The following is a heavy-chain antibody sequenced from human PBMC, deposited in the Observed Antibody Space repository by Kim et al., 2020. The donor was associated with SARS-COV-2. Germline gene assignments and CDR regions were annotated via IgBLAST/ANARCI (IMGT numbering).Heavy chain of an antibody. CDR2: INPNSGGT. CDR1: GYTFTGYY. Sequence: ASVKVSCKASGYTFTGYYMHWVRQAPGQGLEWMGRINPNSGGTNYAQKFQGRVTMTRDTSISTAYMELSRLRSDDTAVYYCAREGYTAMVTSYYYYGMDVWGQGTTVTVSS. CDR3: AREGYTAMVTSYYYYGMDV. V-gene: IGHV1-2*06. D-gene: IGHD5-18*01. J-gene: IGHJ6*02.